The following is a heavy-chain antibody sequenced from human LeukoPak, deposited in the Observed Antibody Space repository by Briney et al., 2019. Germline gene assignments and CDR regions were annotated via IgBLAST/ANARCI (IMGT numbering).Heavy chain of an antibody. CDR2: INPNSGNT. Sequence: ASVTVSCKASGYTFTSYGISWVRQAPGQGLEWMGWINPNSGNTGYAQKFQGRVTITRNTSISTAYMELSSLRSEDTAVYYCARVSTTAAYGYYYYMDVWGKGTTVTVSS. J-gene: IGHJ6*03. CDR3: ARVSTTAAYGYYYYMDV. CDR1: GYTFTSYG. V-gene: IGHV1-8*03. D-gene: IGHD4-17*01.